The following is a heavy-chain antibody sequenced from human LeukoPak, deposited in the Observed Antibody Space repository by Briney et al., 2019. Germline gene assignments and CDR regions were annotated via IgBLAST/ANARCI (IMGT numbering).Heavy chain of an antibody. V-gene: IGHV1-69*13. CDR2: IIPIFGTA. CDR1: GGTFSSYA. J-gene: IGHJ4*02. D-gene: IGHD3-22*01. Sequence: SVKVSCKASGGTFSSYAISWVRQAPGQGLEWMGGIIPIFGTANYAQKFQGRVTITADESTSTAYMELSSLRSEDTAVYYCAGGGAYYDSSGYPNTFDYWGQGTLVTVSS. CDR3: AGGGAYYDSSGYPNTFDY.